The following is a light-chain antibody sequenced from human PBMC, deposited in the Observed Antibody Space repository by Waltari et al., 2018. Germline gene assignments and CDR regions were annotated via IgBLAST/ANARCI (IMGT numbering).Light chain of an antibody. CDR3: AAWDVSLNGLV. CDR1: SSKIGSNT. CDR2: NTN. V-gene: IGLV1-44*01. Sequence: QSVLTQPPSASGTPGQRITISCSGGSSKIGSNTVSWYQQLPGTAPKLLIYNTNTLPPGFPYPFSGSKSGTSASLAISGLQSEDDVNYYCAAWDVSLNGLVFGGGTKLTVL. J-gene: IGLJ2*01.